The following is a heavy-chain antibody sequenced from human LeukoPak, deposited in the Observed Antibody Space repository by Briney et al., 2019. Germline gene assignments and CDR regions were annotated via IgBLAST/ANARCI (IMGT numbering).Heavy chain of an antibody. CDR1: GGAFSFYY. CDR3: ARGYLGYYGSGSYYKVTLQRDLDY. J-gene: IGHJ4*02. D-gene: IGHD3-10*01. CDR2: INHSGST. Sequence: SETLSLTCAVPGGAFSFYYWSWIRQPPGKGLEWIGEINHSGSTNYNPSFKSRVTISVDTSKNQFSLKLSSVTAADTAVYYCARGYLGYYGSGSYYKVTLQRDLDYWGQGTLVTVSS. V-gene: IGHV4-34*01.